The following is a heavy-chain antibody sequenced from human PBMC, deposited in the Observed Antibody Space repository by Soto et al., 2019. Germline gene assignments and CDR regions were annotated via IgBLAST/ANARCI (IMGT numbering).Heavy chain of an antibody. CDR1: GFTFSSYG. CDR2: ISYDGSNK. D-gene: IGHD5-18*01. Sequence: QVQLVESGGGVVQPGRSLRLSCAASGFTFSSYGMHWVRQAPGKGLEWVAVISYDGSNKYYADSVKGRFTISRDNSKNTRYLEMNSLRAEDMAVYYCAKGSTAMVSWFDPWGKGTLVTVSS. CDR3: AKGSTAMVSWFDP. J-gene: IGHJ5*02. V-gene: IGHV3-30*18.